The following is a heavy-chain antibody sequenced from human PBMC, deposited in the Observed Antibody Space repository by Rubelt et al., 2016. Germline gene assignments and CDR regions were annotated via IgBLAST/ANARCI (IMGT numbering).Heavy chain of an antibody. V-gene: IGHV4-34*01. D-gene: IGHD5-24*01. Sequence: QVQLQQWGAGLLKPSETLSLTCAVYGGSFSGYFWSWIRQPPGTGLEWIGEVNHSGSTNYNPSLQSRVTMSVDTSKNQVSLRRGSGTAADTAVYYCAREWAISGTGGYNYDYWGQGTLVTVSS. CDR2: VNHSGST. CDR1: GGSFSGYF. CDR3: AREWAISGTGGYNYDY. J-gene: IGHJ4*02.